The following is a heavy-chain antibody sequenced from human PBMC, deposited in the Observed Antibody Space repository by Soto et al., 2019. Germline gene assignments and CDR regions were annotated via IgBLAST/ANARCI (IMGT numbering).Heavy chain of an antibody. Sequence: QVQLVESGGGVVQPGRSLRLSCAASGFTFSSYAMHWVRQAPGKGLEWVAVISYDGSNKYYADSVKGRFTISRDNSENTLYLQMNSLRAEDTAVYYCARGTDIVGVPAAIGAFDIWGQGTMVTVSS. V-gene: IGHV3-30-3*01. CDR1: GFTFSSYA. CDR2: ISYDGSNK. J-gene: IGHJ3*02. D-gene: IGHD2-2*01. CDR3: ARGTDIVGVPAAIGAFDI.